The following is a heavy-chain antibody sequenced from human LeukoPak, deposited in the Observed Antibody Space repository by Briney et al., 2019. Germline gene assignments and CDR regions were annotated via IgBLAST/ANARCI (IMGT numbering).Heavy chain of an antibody. D-gene: IGHD3-16*02. CDR1: GGSISSYY. V-gene: IGHV4-4*07. J-gene: IGHJ3*02. CDR3: ARDRPMITFGGVIAPDAFDI. CDR2: IYTSGST. Sequence: SETLSLTCSVSGGSISSYYWSWIRQPAGKGLEWIGRIYTSGSTNYNPSLKSRVTISVDTSKNQFSLKLSSVTAADTAVYYCARDRPMITFGGVIAPDAFDIWGQGTMVTVSS.